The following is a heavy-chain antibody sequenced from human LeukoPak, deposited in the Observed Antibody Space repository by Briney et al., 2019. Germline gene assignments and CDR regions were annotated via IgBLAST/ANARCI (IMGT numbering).Heavy chain of an antibody. CDR2: IYYSGST. V-gene: IGHV4-59*01. Sequence: PSETLSLTCAVYGGSFSGYYWSWIRQPPGKGLEWIGYIYYSGSTNYNPSLKSRVTISVDASKNQFSLKLSSVTAADTAVYYCARAAVRFEFYYDSSGYYPYYFDYWGQGTLVTVSS. J-gene: IGHJ4*02. D-gene: IGHD3-22*01. CDR3: ARAAVRFEFYYDSSGYYPYYFDY. CDR1: GGSFSGYY.